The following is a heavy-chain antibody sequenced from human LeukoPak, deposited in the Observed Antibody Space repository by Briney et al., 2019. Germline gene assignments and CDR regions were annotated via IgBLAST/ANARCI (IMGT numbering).Heavy chain of an antibody. J-gene: IGHJ4*02. D-gene: IGHD1-14*01. CDR2: IYYSGST. CDR3: ARDKNPEIDY. V-gene: IGHV4-39*07. CDR1: GGSISSSSYY. Sequence: PSETLSLTCTVSGGSISSSSYYWGWIRQPPGKGLEWIGSIYYSGSTYYNPSLKSRVTISVDTSKNQFSLKLSSVTAADTAVYYCARDKNPEIDYWGQGTLVAVSS.